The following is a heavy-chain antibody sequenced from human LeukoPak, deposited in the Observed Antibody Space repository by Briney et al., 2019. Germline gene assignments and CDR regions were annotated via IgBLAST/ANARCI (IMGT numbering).Heavy chain of an antibody. Sequence: GGSLRLSCGASGFTFSNYAMNWVRQAPGKGLAWVSGISNSGGSAYYADSVKGRSTISRDNSRNTLYLQMNSLRAEDTAVYYCAKGLRLGELSSGFDYWGQGALVTVSS. D-gene: IGHD3-16*02. CDR2: ISNSGGSA. V-gene: IGHV3-23*01. CDR3: AKGLRLGELSSGFDY. CDR1: GFTFSNYA. J-gene: IGHJ4*02.